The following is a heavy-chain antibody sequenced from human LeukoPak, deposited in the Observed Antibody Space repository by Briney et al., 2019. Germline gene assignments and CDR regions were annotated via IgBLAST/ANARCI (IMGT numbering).Heavy chain of an antibody. CDR3: ANDISFDYGGAPDS. V-gene: IGHV3-9*01. CDR2: ISGVSVSI. Sequence: PGGSLRLSCEPSGFIFEDYAMHWVRQAPGKGLEWVSCISGVSVSIGYADSVRGRFIISRDNANNSLYLHMNSLKPDDTALYYCANDISFDYGGAPDSWGQGNLGTVSP. CDR1: GFIFEDYA. J-gene: IGHJ4*02. D-gene: IGHD4/OR15-4a*01.